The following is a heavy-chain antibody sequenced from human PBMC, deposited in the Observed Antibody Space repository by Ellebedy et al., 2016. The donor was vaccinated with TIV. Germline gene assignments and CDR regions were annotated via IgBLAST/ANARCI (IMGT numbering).Heavy chain of an antibody. CDR2: IYYSGDT. V-gene: IGHV4-30-4*01. J-gene: IGHJ4*02. CDR1: GGSIRSDDYF. D-gene: IGHD1-20*01. CDR3: ARRALSNWFFDY. Sequence: MPSETLSLTCTVFGGSIRSDDYFWFWIRQPPGKGLDWIGYIYYSGDTYYNPSPKSRINISVDTSKNQFSLKLRSVTAADTATYFCARRALSNWFFDYWGQGTLVTVSS.